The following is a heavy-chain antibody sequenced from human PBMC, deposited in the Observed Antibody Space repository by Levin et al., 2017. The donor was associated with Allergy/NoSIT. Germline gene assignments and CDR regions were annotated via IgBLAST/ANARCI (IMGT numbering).Heavy chain of an antibody. CDR1: GYTFTGYY. CDR3: ARDPFHHYSSGWYGWFDP. J-gene: IGHJ5*02. D-gene: IGHD6-19*01. V-gene: IGHV1-2*02. Sequence: GASVKVSCKASGYTFTGYYMHWVRQAPGQGLEWMGWINPNSGGTNYAQKFQGRVTMTRDTSISTAYMELSRLRSDDTAVYYCARDPFHHYSSGWYGWFDPWGQGTLVTVSS. CDR2: INPNSGGT.